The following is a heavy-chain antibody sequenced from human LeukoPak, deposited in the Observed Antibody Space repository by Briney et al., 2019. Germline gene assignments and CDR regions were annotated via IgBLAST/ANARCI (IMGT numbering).Heavy chain of an antibody. Sequence: GGSLRLSCAASRVTFISYVLSFVPQAPGEGLQWVSSISGVGDTTYYADSVRGRSPISRDISKKTLTVQMNNLRAEDTAVYYCSKQRSEVVVAATNYWGQGTLVTVSS. CDR1: RVTFISYV. D-gene: IGHD2-15*01. CDR2: ISGVGDTT. CDR3: SKQRSEVVVAATNY. V-gene: IGHV3-23*01. J-gene: IGHJ4*02.